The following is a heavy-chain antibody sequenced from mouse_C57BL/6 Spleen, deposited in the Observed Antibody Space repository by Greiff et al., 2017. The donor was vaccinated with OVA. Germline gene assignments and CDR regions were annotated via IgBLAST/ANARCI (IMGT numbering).Heavy chain of an antibody. CDR2: IDPSDSYT. Sequence: VKLQQPGAELVMPGASVKLSCKASGYTFTSYWMHWVKQRPGQGLEWIGEIDPSDSYTNYNQKFKGKSTLTVDKSSSTAYMQRSSLKDEDSAVYYSARRDYDLFDDWGKGTTLTVSS. CDR1: GYTFTSYW. D-gene: IGHD2-4*01. J-gene: IGHJ2*01. V-gene: IGHV1-69*01. CDR3: ARRDYDLFDD.